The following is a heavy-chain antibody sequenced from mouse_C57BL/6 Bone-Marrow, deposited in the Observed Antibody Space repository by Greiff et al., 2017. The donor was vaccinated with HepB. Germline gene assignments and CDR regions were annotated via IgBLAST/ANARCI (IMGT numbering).Heavy chain of an antibody. CDR3: ARDWDAFDY. V-gene: IGHV1-61*01. Sequence: QVQLKQPGAELVRPGSSVKLSCKASGYTFTSYWMDWVKQRPGQGLEWIGNIYPSDSETHYNQKFKDKATLTVDKSSSTAYMQLSSLTSEDSAVYYCARDWDAFDYWGQGTTLTVSS. J-gene: IGHJ2*01. CDR2: IYPSDSET. D-gene: IGHD4-1*01. CDR1: GYTFTSYW.